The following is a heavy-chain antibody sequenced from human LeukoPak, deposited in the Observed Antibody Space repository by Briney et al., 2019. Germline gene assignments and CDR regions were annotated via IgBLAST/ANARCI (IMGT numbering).Heavy chain of an antibody. CDR2: ISGSGGST. V-gene: IGHV3-23*01. J-gene: IGHJ4*02. D-gene: IGHD6-13*01. CDR1: GFTFSSYA. CDR3: AKVGNQPIPGYSSSWYFDY. Sequence: GGSLRLSCAASGFTFSSYAMSWVRQAPGKGLEWVSAISGSGGSTYYADSVKGRFTISRDNSKSTLYLQMNSLGAEDTAVYYCAKVGNQPIPGYSSSWYFDYWGQGTLVTVSS.